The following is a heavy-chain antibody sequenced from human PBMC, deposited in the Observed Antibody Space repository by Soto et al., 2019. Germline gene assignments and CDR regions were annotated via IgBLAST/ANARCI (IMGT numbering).Heavy chain of an antibody. D-gene: IGHD5-18*01. CDR1: GYTFTSYD. CDR2: MNPNSGNT. Sequence: QVQLVQSGAEVKKPGASVKVSCKASGYTFTSYDINWVRQATGQGLEWMGWMNPNSGNTGYAQKFQGRVTMTRNTSISTAYMELSSLRSEDTAVYYCARAGGYSYGYWGMGDWFDPWGQGTLVTVSS. CDR3: ARAGGYSYGYWGMGDWFDP. J-gene: IGHJ5*02. V-gene: IGHV1-8*01.